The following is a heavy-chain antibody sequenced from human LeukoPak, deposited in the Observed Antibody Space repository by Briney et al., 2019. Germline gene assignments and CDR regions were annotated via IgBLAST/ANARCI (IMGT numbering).Heavy chain of an antibody. CDR1: GGSISSGGYY. CDR3: ARAGCSSTSCYNPFDY. CDR2: IYYSGST. J-gene: IGHJ4*02. D-gene: IGHD2-2*01. Sequence: SETLSLTCTVSGGSISSGGYYWSWIRQHPGKGLEWIGHIYYSGSTYYNPSLKSRVTISVDTSKNQFSLKLSSVTAADTAVYYCARAGCSSTSCYNPFDYWGQGTLVTVSP. V-gene: IGHV4-31*03.